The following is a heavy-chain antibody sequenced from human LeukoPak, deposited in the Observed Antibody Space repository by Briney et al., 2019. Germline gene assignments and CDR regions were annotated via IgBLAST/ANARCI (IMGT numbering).Heavy chain of an antibody. Sequence: SETLSLTCAVYGGSFSGYYWSWIRQPPGKGLEWIGEINHSGSTNYNPSLKSRVTMSVDTSKNQFSLKLSSVTAADTAVYYCARLRSGNFDYWGQGTLVTVSS. J-gene: IGHJ4*02. CDR1: GGSFSGYY. V-gene: IGHV4-34*01. CDR3: ARLRSGNFDY. D-gene: IGHD1-26*01. CDR2: INHSGST.